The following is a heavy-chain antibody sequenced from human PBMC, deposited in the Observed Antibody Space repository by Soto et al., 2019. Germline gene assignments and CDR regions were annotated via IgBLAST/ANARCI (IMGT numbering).Heavy chain of an antibody. V-gene: IGHV3-7*04. D-gene: IGHD3-16*01. CDR1: GFTLRGYW. CDR3: ARGGGNFDQ. CDR2: IDKDGSDK. Sequence: EVQLVESGGGLVQPGGSLTLTCVASGFTLRGYWMSWVRQAPGKGLEWVANIDKDGSDKRYLDSVRGRITISKDNVKNSLYLQMKSLRAEDKAVYYWARGGGNFDQWGQGTLVTVSS. J-gene: IGHJ4*02.